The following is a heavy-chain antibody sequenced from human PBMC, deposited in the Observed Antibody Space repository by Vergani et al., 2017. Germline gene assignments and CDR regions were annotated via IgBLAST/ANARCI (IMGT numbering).Heavy chain of an antibody. CDR3: AKEPDSGSDYINWFDP. CDR1: GFTFSSYA. J-gene: IGHJ5*02. CDR2: ISGSGGST. V-gene: IGHV3-23*01. D-gene: IGHD1-26*01. Sequence: EVQLLESGGGLVQPGGSLRLSCAASGFTFSSYAMSWVRQAPGKGLEWVSAISGSGGSTYYADCVKGRFTISRDNSKNTLYLQMNSLRAEDTAVYYCAKEPDSGSDYINWFDPWGQGTLVTVSS.